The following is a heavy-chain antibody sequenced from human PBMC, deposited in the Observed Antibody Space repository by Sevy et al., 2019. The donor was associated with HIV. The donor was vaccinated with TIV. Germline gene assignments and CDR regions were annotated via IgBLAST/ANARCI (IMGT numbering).Heavy chain of an antibody. Sequence: GGFLRLSCAGSGFTFGSYMMNCVRQAPGRGLEWMSRISRTGGNTEYGDSAKGRFTISRDNSKNTVYLQMKDLRAEDTALYYCVKEARDDFNPYLDFWGQGIQVTVSS. CDR1: GFTFGSYM. V-gene: IGHV3-23*01. CDR3: VKEARDDFNPYLDF. J-gene: IGHJ4*02. CDR2: ISRTGGNT. D-gene: IGHD2-21*02.